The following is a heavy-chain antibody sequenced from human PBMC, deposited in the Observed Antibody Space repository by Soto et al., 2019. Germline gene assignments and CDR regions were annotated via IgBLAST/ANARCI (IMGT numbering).Heavy chain of an antibody. V-gene: IGHV3-23*01. J-gene: IGHJ4*02. Sequence: GGSLRLSCAASGFTFGSYAMSWVRQAPGQGLEWVSGISGSGGSTPYRDSVQGRFIISRDNSKSTLYMQMNSLRAEDTAVYYCVKDSGSGSGSFSWGFFDFSGQGSLVIVSS. CDR3: VKDSGSGSGSFSWGFFDF. CDR2: ISGSGGST. CDR1: GFTFGSYA. D-gene: IGHD3-10*01.